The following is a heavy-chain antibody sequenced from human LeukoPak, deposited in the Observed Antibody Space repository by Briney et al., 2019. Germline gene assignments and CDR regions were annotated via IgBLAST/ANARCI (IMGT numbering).Heavy chain of an antibody. D-gene: IGHD2-15*01. CDR1: GGSVSTYY. Sequence: MSSETLSLTCTVSGGSVSTYYWNWIRQPPGKGLEWIGYIYYSGSTNYNPSLKSRLTISIDTSNNQFTLKLSSVTAADTAVYYCASTSGYCSGGNCYSAFDYWGQGTLVTVSS. V-gene: IGHV4-59*02. CDR2: IYYSGST. J-gene: IGHJ4*02. CDR3: ASTSGYCSGGNCYSAFDY.